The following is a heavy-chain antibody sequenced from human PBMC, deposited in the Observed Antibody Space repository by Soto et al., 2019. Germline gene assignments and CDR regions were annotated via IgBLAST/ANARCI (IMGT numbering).Heavy chain of an antibody. D-gene: IGHD1-26*01. V-gene: IGHV3-30*18. Sequence: GGSLRLSCAASGFSFTSYGLQRVRQAPGKGLEWVAGISFDGSDKYYADSVKGRRTISRDKSKNTLYLQMNSLRAENTAVNYCAKEGPRQWERLNWGQGTLVTVAS. J-gene: IGHJ4*02. CDR1: GFSFTSYG. CDR2: ISFDGSDK. CDR3: AKEGPRQWERLN.